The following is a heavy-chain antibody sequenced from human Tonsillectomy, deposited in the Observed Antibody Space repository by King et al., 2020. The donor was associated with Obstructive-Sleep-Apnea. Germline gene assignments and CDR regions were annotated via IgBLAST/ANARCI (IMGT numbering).Heavy chain of an antibody. CDR1: GFIFSGYV. V-gene: IGHV3-30*02. CDR3: ATDVAAGDYWYFVL. D-gene: IGHD6-13*01. CDR2: IRYDGSDK. J-gene: IGHJ2*01. Sequence: VQLVESGGGVVRPGRSLRLSCEAAGFIFSGYVMHWVRQAPGQGLEWVTVIRYDGSDKYYADAVKGRFTISRDNSKNTLYLQMNSLRAEDPAVYYCATDVAAGDYWYFVLWRRGTLVTVSS.